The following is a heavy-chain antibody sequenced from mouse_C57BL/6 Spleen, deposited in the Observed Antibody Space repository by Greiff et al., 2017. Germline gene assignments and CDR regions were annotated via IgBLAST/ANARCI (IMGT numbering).Heavy chain of an antibody. CDR3: TRSPTGTFDY. D-gene: IGHD4-1*02. V-gene: IGHV1-15*01. J-gene: IGHJ2*01. CDR1: GYTFTDYE. Sequence: VQLQQSGAELVRPGASVTLSCKASGYTFTDYEMHWVKQTPVHGLEWIGAIDPETGGTAYTQKFKGKAILTADKSSSTAYMELRSLTSEDSAVYYCTRSPTGTFDYWGQGTTLTVSS. CDR2: IDPETGGT.